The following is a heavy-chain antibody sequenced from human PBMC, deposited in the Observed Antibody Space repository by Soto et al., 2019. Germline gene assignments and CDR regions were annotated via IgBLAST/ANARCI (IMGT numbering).Heavy chain of an antibody. V-gene: IGHV4-4*02. CDR3: ARDLLDGSMGDLKYGMDV. CDR2: MHHSGST. J-gene: IGHJ6*02. D-gene: IGHD3-10*01. CDR1: GGSISSSNW. Sequence: QVQLQESGPGLVKPSGTLSLTCAVSGGSISSSNWWSWVRQPPGQGLEWIGEMHHSGSTNYNPSLKSRVTISVDKSKNQFSLKLSSVTAAVTAVYYCARDLLDGSMGDLKYGMDVWGQRTMVTVSS.